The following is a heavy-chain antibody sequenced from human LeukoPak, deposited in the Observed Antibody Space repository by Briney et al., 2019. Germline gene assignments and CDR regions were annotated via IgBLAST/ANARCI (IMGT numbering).Heavy chain of an antibody. CDR1: GGSISGYY. D-gene: IGHD1-7*01. J-gene: IGHJ3*01. CDR3: ARVPGGGTAAN. V-gene: IGHV4-59*08. Sequence: SETLSLTCTVSGGSISGYYWSWIRQPPGKELEWIGYIYYSENTNYNPSLKSRVTISLDTSKNQFSLKLNSVTTADTAVYYCARVPGGGTAANWGQGTMVTVSS. CDR2: IYYSENT.